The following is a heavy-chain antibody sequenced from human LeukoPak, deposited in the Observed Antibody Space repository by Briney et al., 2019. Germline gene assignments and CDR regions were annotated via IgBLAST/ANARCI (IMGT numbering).Heavy chain of an antibody. Sequence: GGSLRLSCAAPGFTFSDYYMSWVRQAPGEGLGWVLYISSSGSTIYYADSVKGRFTISRDNAKNSLYLQMNSLRAEDTAMYYCARDRDAYYDILTGYFDYWGQGTLVTVSS. D-gene: IGHD3-9*01. J-gene: IGHJ4*02. CDR1: GFTFSDYY. CDR2: ISSSGSTI. CDR3: ARDRDAYYDILTGYFDY. V-gene: IGHV3-11*01.